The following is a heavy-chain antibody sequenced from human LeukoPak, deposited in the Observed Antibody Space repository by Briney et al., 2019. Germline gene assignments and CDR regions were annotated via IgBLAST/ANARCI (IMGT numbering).Heavy chain of an antibody. Sequence: SETLSLTCTVSGGSISSDNYQWSWIRQPPGKGLEWIGYINYSGSTYYNPSLKSRVTISVDTSKNHFSLKLSSLTAADTAVYYCARYGWGSPWFDPWGRETLVTVSS. D-gene: IGHD3-10*01. V-gene: IGHV4-30-4*01. CDR1: GGSISSDNYQ. CDR3: ARYGWGSPWFDP. J-gene: IGHJ5*02. CDR2: INYSGST.